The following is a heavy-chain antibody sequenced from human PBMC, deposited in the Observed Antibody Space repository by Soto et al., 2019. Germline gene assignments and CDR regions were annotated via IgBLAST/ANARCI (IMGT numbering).Heavy chain of an antibody. D-gene: IGHD1-1*01. Sequence: VQLLESGGGLVQPGGSLRLSCGASGFAASNYAMTWVRQAPGKGLQWVSTISDSGRSAYYADSVKGRFAISRDNSKNTLFLQMNDLRAEDTAVYFCAKDARRTGLLGHWIDWGQGTLVTVSS. J-gene: IGHJ4*02. CDR2: ISDSGRSA. V-gene: IGHV3-23*01. CDR3: AKDARRTGLLGHWID. CDR1: GFAASNYA.